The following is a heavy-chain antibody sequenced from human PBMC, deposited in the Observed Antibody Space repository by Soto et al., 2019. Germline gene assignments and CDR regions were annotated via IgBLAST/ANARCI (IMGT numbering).Heavy chain of an antibody. V-gene: IGHV1-46*01. D-gene: IGHD6-13*01. J-gene: IGHJ5*02. CDR2: INPSGGST. CDR1: GYTFTNYY. Sequence: QVHLVQSGAEVKKPGASVKVSCKASGYTFTNYYMHWVRQAPGQGLEWMGMINPSGGSTSYAQKFQGRVTMTRDTSTSTVYMEVSSLRSEDTAMYSCARAYSSNWFDPWGQGTLVTVSS. CDR3: ARAYSSNWFDP.